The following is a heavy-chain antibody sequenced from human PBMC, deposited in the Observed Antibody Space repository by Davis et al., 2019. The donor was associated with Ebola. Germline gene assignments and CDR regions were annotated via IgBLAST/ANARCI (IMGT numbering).Heavy chain of an antibody. Sequence: MPSETLSLTCAVYGGSFSGYYWSWIRQPPGKGLEWIGEIHHSGSTYYNPSLKSRVTISVDTSKNQFSLKLSSVTAADTAVYYCASSYEYWGQGTLVTVSS. J-gene: IGHJ4*02. CDR1: GGSFSGYY. V-gene: IGHV4-34*01. CDR3: ASSYEY. CDR2: IHHSGST.